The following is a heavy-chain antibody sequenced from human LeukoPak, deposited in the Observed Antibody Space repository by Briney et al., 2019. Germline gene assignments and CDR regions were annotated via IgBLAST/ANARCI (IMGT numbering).Heavy chain of an antibody. CDR1: GFTFSSYA. D-gene: IGHD4-17*01. V-gene: IGHV3-30-3*01. CDR2: ISYDGSNK. CDR3: ARGSDGDYFDY. J-gene: IGHJ4*02. Sequence: QPGQALRLSCAASGFTFSSYAMHWVRQAPGKGLEWVAVISYDGSNKYYADSVKGRFTISRDNSKNTLYLQMNSLRAEDTAVYYCARGSDGDYFDYWGQGTLVTVSS.